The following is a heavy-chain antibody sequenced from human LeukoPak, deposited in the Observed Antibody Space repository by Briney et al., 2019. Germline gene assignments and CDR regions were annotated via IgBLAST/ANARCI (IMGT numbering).Heavy chain of an antibody. D-gene: IGHD3-22*01. CDR3: ARGSASRGSYYDSSGYYMAHFDY. Sequence: LETLSLTCAVYGGSFSGYYWSWIRQPPGKGLEWIGEINHSGSTNYNPSLKSRVTISVDTSKNQFSLKLSSVTAADTAVYYCARGSASRGSYYDSSGYYMAHFDYWGQGTLVTVSP. CDR1: GGSFSGYY. V-gene: IGHV4-34*01. CDR2: INHSGST. J-gene: IGHJ4*02.